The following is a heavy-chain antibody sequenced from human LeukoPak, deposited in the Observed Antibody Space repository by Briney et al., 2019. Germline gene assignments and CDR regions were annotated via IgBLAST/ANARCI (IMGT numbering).Heavy chain of an antibody. Sequence: SETLSLTCTVASGFISSDYWSWIRQPPGKGLEWIGYISYSGSTNYNPSLKSGVTISLDTSKNQFSLKLSSGTAADTAVYYCAGHHPRNTVDFWGQGTLGTVSS. CDR3: AGHHPRNTVDF. D-gene: IGHD2/OR15-2a*01. V-gene: IGHV4-59*08. J-gene: IGHJ4*02. CDR2: ISYSGST. CDR1: SGFISSDY.